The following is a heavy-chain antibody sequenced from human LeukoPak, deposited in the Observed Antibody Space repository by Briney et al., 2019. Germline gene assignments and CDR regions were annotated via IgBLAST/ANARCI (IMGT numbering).Heavy chain of an antibody. J-gene: IGHJ6*03. CDR2: IYYSGST. CDR1: GGSISSNSYY. V-gene: IGHV4-39*07. Sequence: SETLSLTCTVSGGSISSNSYYWGWIRQPPGKGLEWIGSIYYSGSTYYNPSLKSRVTISVDTSKNQFSLKLSSVTAADTAVYYCARVATYYYYYYMDVWGKGTTVTVSS. CDR3: ARVATYYYYYYMDV.